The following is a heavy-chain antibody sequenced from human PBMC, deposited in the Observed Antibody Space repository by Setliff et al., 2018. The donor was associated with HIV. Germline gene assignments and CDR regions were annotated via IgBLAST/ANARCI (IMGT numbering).Heavy chain of an antibody. CDR1: GGALNDYS. V-gene: IGHV4-59*01. D-gene: IGHD3-9*01. J-gene: IGHJ5*02. CDR3: VRGGLTGIDL. CDR2: IRYTDST. Sequence: VSASETLSLTCTVSGGALNDYSWSWIRQSPGKRLEWTGYIRYTDSTDYNPSRESRVTMSVDTSKKQISLKLTSVTAADSAVYYCVRGGLTGIDLWGQGRLVTVSS.